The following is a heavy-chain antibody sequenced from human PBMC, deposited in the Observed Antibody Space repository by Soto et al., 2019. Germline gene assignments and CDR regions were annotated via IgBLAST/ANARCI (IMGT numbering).Heavy chain of an antibody. CDR2: IYHSGST. J-gene: IGHJ6*02. Sequence: QVQLQESGPGLVKPSGTLSLTCAVSGGSISSSNWWSWVRQPPGKGLEWIGEIYHSGSTNYNPSLKGRVTLSVDTSKNQFSLKLSSVTAADTAVYYCARDLGCLDCGYGMDVWGQGTTVTVSS. D-gene: IGHD2-21*01. CDR3: ARDLGCLDCGYGMDV. V-gene: IGHV4-4*02. CDR1: GGSISSSNW.